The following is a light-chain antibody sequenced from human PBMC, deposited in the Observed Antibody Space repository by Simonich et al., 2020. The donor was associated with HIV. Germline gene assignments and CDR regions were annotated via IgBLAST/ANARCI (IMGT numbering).Light chain of an antibody. Sequence: QSALTQPASVSGSPGQSITISCTGTSSDVGGYNYVSWYQQHPGKAPKLMIYDVSIRPSGVSNRFSGSKSGNTASLTISGLQAEDEADYYCSSYTSSSTYVLGTGTKVTVL. V-gene: IGLV2-14*03. CDR3: SSYTSSSTYV. J-gene: IGLJ1*01. CDR2: DVS. CDR1: SSDVGGYNY.